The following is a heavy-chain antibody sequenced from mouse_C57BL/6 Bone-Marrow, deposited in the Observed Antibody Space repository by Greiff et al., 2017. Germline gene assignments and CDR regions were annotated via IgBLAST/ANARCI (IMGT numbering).Heavy chain of an antibody. CDR1: GYTFTSYG. D-gene: IGHD2-14*01. CDR2: IYPRSGNT. V-gene: IGHV1-81*01. J-gene: IGHJ4*01. CDR3: TRRDGYDGGY. Sequence: VQLVESGAELARPGASVKLSCKASGYTFTSYGLSWVKQRTGQGLEWIGEIYPRSGNTYYTEKLKGKATLTADNSSSTAYIELRSLTSEDSAVYFCTRRDGYDGGYWGQGTSVTVSS.